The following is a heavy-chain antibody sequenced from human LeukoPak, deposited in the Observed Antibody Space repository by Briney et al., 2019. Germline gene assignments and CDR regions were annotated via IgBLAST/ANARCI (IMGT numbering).Heavy chain of an antibody. J-gene: IGHJ3*02. CDR1: EFTFSPYG. Sequence: PGGSLRLSCAASEFTFSPYGMHWVRQAPGKGLERVAVIWYDGSNKYYADSVKGRFTISRDNSKNTLYLQMNSLRAEDTAVYYCAREQYGSDDALDIWGQGAMVTVSS. CDR2: IWYDGSNK. D-gene: IGHD4-17*01. V-gene: IGHV3-33*01. CDR3: AREQYGSDDALDI.